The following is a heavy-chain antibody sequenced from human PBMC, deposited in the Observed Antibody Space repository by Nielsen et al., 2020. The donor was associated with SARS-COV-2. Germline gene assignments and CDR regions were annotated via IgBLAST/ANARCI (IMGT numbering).Heavy chain of an antibody. Sequence: SETLSLTCAVSGGSVSSNDWWTWVRQSPGKGLEWNGVVSHSGSINYNPSLKSRVTLSMDKSKRQFSLRLTSVSAADTAVYFCARGDLVVVPSPILGLGPFFYYFYLDVWGKGTTVIVSS. D-gene: IGHD2-2*01. V-gene: IGHV4-4*02. CDR2: VSHSGSI. CDR3: ARGDLVVVPSPILGLGPFFYYFYLDV. J-gene: IGHJ6*03. CDR1: GGSVSSNDW.